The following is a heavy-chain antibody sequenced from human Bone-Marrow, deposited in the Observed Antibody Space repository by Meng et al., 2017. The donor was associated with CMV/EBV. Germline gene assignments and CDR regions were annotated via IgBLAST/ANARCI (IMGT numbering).Heavy chain of an antibody. Sequence: GESLKISCAASGFTFSGYWMNWVRQVPGRGLEWVDNIKQGGGEKNYVDSVKGRFTISRDNAKNSLYLQMDSLRAEDTAVYYCATYLGHCESGACQPQYYGMDVWGQGTTVTVSS. CDR1: GFTFSGYW. J-gene: IGHJ6*02. V-gene: IGHV3-7*01. CDR3: ATYLGHCESGACQPQYYGMDV. D-gene: IGHD2-15*01. CDR2: IKQGGGEK.